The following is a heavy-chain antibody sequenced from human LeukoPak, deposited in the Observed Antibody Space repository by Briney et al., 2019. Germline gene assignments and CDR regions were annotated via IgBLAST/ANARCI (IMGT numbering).Heavy chain of an antibody. CDR2: IKQDGSEK. V-gene: IGHV3-7*04. D-gene: IGHD1-26*01. Sequence: GGSLRLSCAASGFTFSSYWMSWVRQAPGKGLEWVANIKQDGSEKYYVDSVKGRFTISRDNAKNSLYLQMNSLRAEDTAVYYCARVRHSGSYRYFQHWGQGTLVTVSS. J-gene: IGHJ1*01. CDR3: ARVRHSGSYRYFQH. CDR1: GFTFSSYW.